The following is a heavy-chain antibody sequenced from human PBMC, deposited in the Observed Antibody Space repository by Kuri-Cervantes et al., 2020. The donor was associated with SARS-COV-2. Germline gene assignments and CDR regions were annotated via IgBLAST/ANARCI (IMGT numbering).Heavy chain of an antibody. V-gene: IGHV3-53*01. Sequence: ETLSLTCVVSGFTLSNSYMSWVRQAPGKGLEWVSVIYSGGSTFYPDSVKGRFMVSRDNSRNTMYLQMNSLRVEDTAVYFCARGGGGSGDFEYFQYWGQGTVVTVSS. J-gene: IGHJ1*01. CDR3: ARGGGGSGDFEYFQY. D-gene: IGHD2-15*01. CDR2: IYSGGST. CDR1: GFTLSNSY.